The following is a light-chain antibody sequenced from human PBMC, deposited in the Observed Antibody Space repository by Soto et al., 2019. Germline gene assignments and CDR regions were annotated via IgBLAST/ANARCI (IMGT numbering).Light chain of an antibody. Sequence: IVLTQSPGTLSLSQGERATLSCRASQSVGSSFLAWYQQKPGQAPRLLIYGASSRATGIPDRFSGSGSGTDFTLTISRLEPEDFAVYYCQQSGSSSWTFGQGTKVDIK. CDR3: QQSGSSSWT. J-gene: IGKJ1*01. CDR2: GAS. V-gene: IGKV3-20*01. CDR1: QSVGSSF.